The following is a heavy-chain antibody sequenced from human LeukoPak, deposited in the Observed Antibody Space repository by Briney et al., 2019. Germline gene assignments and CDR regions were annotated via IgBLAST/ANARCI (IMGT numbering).Heavy chain of an antibody. J-gene: IGHJ4*02. Sequence: PGGSLRLSCAASGSTFSSYGMHWVRQAPGKGLEWVAVIWYDGSNKYYADSVKGRFTISRDNAKNTLFLQTNSLRAEDTAVYYCARERGYGGLDYWGQGTLVTVSS. CDR2: IWYDGSNK. V-gene: IGHV3-33*01. CDR3: ARERGYGGLDY. CDR1: GSTFSSYG. D-gene: IGHD4-23*01.